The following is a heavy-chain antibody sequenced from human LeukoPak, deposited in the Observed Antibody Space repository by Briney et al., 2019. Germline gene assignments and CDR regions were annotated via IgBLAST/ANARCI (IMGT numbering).Heavy chain of an antibody. CDR3: AREYCSSTSCLLDF. J-gene: IGHJ4*02. Sequence: GGSLRLSCAASGFTFSSYGMHWVRQAPGKGLEWVAFIRYDGSNKYYADSVKGRFTISRDNSKNTLYLQMNSLTAEDTAVYYCAREYCSSTSCLLDFWGRGTLVTVSS. V-gene: IGHV3-30*02. CDR1: GFTFSSYG. CDR2: IRYDGSNK. D-gene: IGHD2-2*01.